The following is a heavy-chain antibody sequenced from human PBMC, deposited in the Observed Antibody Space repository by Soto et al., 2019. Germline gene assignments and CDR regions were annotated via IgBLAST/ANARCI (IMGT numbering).Heavy chain of an antibody. CDR1: PGSISSYY. D-gene: IGHD3-10*01. CDR2: IYYSGST. Sequence: SSETLSFPYSVAPGSISSYYWSWIRQPPGKGLEWIGYIYYSGSTNYNPSLKSRVTISVDTSKNQFSLKLSSVTAADTAVYYCARVWGGAFDIWGQGTMVT. J-gene: IGHJ3*02. V-gene: IGHV4-59*01. CDR3: ARVWGGAFDI.